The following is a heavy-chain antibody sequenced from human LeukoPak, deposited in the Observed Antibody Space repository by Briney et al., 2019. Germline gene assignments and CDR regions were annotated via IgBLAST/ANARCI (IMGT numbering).Heavy chain of an antibody. J-gene: IGHJ5*02. Sequence: ASVKVSCKASGYTFTSYAMHWVRQAPGQGLEWMGWINPNSGGTNYAQKFQGWVTMTRDTSISTAYMELSRLRSDDTAVYYCARADQLLWFGPQRERNWFDPWGQGTLVTVSS. CDR2: INPNSGGT. CDR1: GYTFTSYA. CDR3: ARADQLLWFGPQRERNWFDP. V-gene: IGHV1-2*04. D-gene: IGHD3-10*01.